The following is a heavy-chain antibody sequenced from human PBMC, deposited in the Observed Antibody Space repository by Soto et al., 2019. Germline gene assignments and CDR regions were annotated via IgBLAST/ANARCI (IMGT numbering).Heavy chain of an antibody. CDR1: GFTFSSYS. Sequence: TGGSLRLSCAASGFTFSSYSMNWVRQAPGKGLEWVSSISSSSSYIYYADSVKGRFTISRDNAKNSLYLQMNSLRAEDTAVYYCARDFGSLGATIDYWGQGTLVTVSS. CDR3: ARDFGSLGATIDY. CDR2: ISSSSSYI. J-gene: IGHJ4*02. V-gene: IGHV3-21*01. D-gene: IGHD1-26*01.